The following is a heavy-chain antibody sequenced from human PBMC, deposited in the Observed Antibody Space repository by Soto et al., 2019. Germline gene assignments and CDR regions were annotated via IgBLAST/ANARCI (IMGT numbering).Heavy chain of an antibody. J-gene: IGHJ4*02. Sequence: PSETLSLTCTVSGGSVNSDNFYWSWIRQPPGRGLEWIGYIYYTGSTNYNPPLKSRVTISIDTSRNQFSLKLSSVTAADTAVYYCAREFSNSPEAFDSWGQGSLVTVSS. CDR2: IYYTGST. CDR1: GGSVNSDNFY. CDR3: AREFSNSPEAFDS. V-gene: IGHV4-61*01. D-gene: IGHD6-6*01.